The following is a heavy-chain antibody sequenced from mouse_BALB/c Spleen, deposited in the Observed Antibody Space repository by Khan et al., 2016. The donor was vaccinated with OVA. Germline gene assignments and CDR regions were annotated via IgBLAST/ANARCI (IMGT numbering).Heavy chain of an antibody. CDR1: GYTFTNYW. CDR3: ARRGAARATWDYFDY. J-gene: IGHJ2*01. Sequence: QVQLQQPGAELVRPVTSVKMSCKAAGYTFTNYWIGWVKQRPGHGLEWIGDIFPGGGYTNYNEKFKGKATLTADTSSRTAYMQLSSLTSEDSALYYFARRGAARATWDYFDYWGQGTTLTVSS. CDR2: IFPGGGYT. D-gene: IGHD3-1*01. V-gene: IGHV1-63*02.